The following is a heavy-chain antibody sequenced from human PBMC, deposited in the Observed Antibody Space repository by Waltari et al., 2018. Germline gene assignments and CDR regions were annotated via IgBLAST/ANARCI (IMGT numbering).Heavy chain of an antibody. D-gene: IGHD5-12*01. CDR2: IGDSGTTI. Sequence: QVQLVESGGGLVKPGGSLRLSCAASGFTFSDHYMSWIRQAPGKGLECISYIGDSGTTITYADSVKGRFTISRDNAKNSLYLQMNSLTAEDTAVYFCSRDPRWLDVWGKRTTVTVSS. CDR1: GFTFSDHY. V-gene: IGHV3-11*01. CDR3: SRDPRWLDV. J-gene: IGHJ6*04.